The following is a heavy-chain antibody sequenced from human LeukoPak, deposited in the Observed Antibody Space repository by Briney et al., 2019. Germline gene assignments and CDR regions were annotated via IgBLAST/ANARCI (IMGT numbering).Heavy chain of an antibody. CDR3: AKGVAAADL. D-gene: IGHD6-13*01. Sequence: GGSLRLSCAASGFTFSSYGMHWVRQAPGKGLEWVAVISYDGSNKYYADSVKGRFTISRDNSKNTLYLQMNSLRAEDTAVYYCAKGVAAADLWGQGTLVTVSS. CDR1: GFTFSSYG. CDR2: ISYDGSNK. J-gene: IGHJ4*02. V-gene: IGHV3-30*18.